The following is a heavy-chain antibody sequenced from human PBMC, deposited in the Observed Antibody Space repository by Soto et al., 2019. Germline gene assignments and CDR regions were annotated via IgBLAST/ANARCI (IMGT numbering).Heavy chain of an antibody. J-gene: IGHJ6*02. CDR3: AKGVYDFWSGYWGGGMDV. CDR1: GFTFSSYG. D-gene: IGHD3-3*01. V-gene: IGHV3-30*18. CDR2: ISYDGSNK. Sequence: QVQLVESGGGVVQPGRSLRLSCAASGFTFSSYGMHWVRQAPGKGLEWVAVISYDGSNKYYADSVKGRFTISRDNSKNTLYLQMNSLGAEDTAVYYCAKGVYDFWSGYWGGGMDVWGQGTTVTVSS.